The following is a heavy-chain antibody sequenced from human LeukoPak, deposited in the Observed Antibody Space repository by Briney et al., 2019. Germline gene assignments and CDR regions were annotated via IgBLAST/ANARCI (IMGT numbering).Heavy chain of an antibody. Sequence: PGGSLRLSCAASGFTFRSYAMSWVRQVPGKGLEWVSAVSGGGGSTYYADSVKGRFTISRDNSKTTLYLQMNRLRAEDTAVYYCAISYDILTGYDYWGQGTLVTVSS. CDR1: GFTFRSYA. D-gene: IGHD3-9*01. CDR2: VSGGGGST. CDR3: AISYDILTGYDY. J-gene: IGHJ4*02. V-gene: IGHV3-23*01.